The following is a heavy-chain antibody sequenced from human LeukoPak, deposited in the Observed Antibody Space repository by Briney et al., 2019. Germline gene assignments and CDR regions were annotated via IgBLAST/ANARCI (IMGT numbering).Heavy chain of an antibody. J-gene: IGHJ4*02. V-gene: IGHV4-39*07. D-gene: IGHD2-15*01. CDR2: IYYSGST. CDR1: GGSISSSSYY. Sequence: SESLSLTCTVSGGSISSSSYYWGWIRQPPGKGLEWFGIIYYSGSTYYNPSLKSRVAISVDTSKNQFSLKLSSVTAADTAVYYCARKRGYCSGGSCSSSFGYWGQGTLVTVSS. CDR3: ARKRGYCSGGSCSSSFGY.